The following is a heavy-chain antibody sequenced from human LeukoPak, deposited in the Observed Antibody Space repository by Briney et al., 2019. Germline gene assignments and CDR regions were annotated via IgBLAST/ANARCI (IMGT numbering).Heavy chain of an antibody. D-gene: IGHD2-8*01. CDR1: GFTFSSYA. J-gene: IGHJ3*01. V-gene: IGHV3-7*01. CDR3: TCDLDRSDGL. CDR2: MNLDGRAK. Sequence: GGSLRLSCAASGFTFSSYAMHWVRQAPGKGLEWVANMNLDGRAKYYEDSVRGRFTISRDNAKNSLYLQMNSLRAEDTAVYYCTCDLDRSDGLWGQGTMVIVSS.